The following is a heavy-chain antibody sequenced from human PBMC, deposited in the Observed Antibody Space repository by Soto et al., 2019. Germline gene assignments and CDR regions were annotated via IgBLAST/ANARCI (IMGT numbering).Heavy chain of an antibody. CDR1: GGSFSGYY. Sequence: PSETLSLTCAVYGGSFSGYYWSWIRQPPGKGLEWIGEINHSGSTNYNPSLKSRVTISVDTSKNQFSLKLSSVTAADTAVYYCARGLVGLYYYYYGMDVWGQGTTVTVSS. CDR2: INHSGST. J-gene: IGHJ6*02. V-gene: IGHV4-34*01. CDR3: ARGLVGLYYYYYGMDV.